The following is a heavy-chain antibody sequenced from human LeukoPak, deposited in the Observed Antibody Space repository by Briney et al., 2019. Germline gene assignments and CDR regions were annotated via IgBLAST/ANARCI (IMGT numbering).Heavy chain of an antibody. CDR1: GFTFSNYW. V-gene: IGHV3-7*01. CDR2: IKQDGSET. CDR3: AGWGDSGYDHS. J-gene: IGHJ4*02. D-gene: IGHD5-12*01. Sequence: PGGSLRLSCAAFGFTFSNYWMTWVRQAPGKGLEWVASIKQDGSETYYVDSVKGRFTISRDNTKNTLYLQMNSLRAEDTAVYYCAGWGDSGYDHSWGQGTLVTVSS.